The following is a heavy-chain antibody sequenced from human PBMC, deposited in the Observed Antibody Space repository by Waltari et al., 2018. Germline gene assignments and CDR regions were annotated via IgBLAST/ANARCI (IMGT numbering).Heavy chain of an antibody. Sequence: QVQLVQSGAEVKKPGASVKVSCKASGYTFTSYGISWVRQAPGQGLEWMGWINPYNGNTKYIERLQGRVTLTTDTSTNTAYMELRSLRSDDTAMYYCARDPFAPFYWGQGTLVTVFS. V-gene: IGHV1-18*01. CDR1: GYTFTSYG. CDR2: INPYNGNT. J-gene: IGHJ4*02. CDR3: ARDPFAPFY. D-gene: IGHD3-10*01.